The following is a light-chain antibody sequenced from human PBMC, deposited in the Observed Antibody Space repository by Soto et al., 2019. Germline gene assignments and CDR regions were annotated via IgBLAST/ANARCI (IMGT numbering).Light chain of an antibody. V-gene: IGKV3-15*01. J-gene: IGKJ5*01. CDR3: QQLSDWPPIT. CDR2: GAS. Sequence: EIAMTQSPATLSVSPGERATLSCRASQSVSSNLAWYQQKPGQAPRLLIYGASTRATGIPARFSGSGSGTEFTLTISSLQSEDFAVYYCQQLSDWPPITFGQGTRLEIK. CDR1: QSVSSN.